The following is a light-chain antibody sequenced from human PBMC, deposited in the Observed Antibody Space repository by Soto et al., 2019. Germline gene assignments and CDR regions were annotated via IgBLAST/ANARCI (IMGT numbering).Light chain of an antibody. CDR2: GTS. V-gene: IGKV3-20*01. CDR1: QSITGSY. J-gene: IGKJ4*01. Sequence: EIVLTQSPGTLSLSPGERATLSCRASQSITGSYLAWYQHKPGQAPRLLVYGTSTRATDIPGKFSGSGSGTDFTLTIDRLEPEDVAVYYCQQYRSSSLTFGGGTKVEIK. CDR3: QQYRSSSLT.